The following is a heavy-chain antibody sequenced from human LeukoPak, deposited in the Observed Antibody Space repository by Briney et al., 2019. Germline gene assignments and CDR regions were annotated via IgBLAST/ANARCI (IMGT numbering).Heavy chain of an antibody. V-gene: IGHV1-8*01. Sequence: ASVKVSCKASGYTFTSYDINWVRQATGQGLEWMGWMNPKGGNTGYAQKFQGRVTMTRNTSISTAYMELSSLRSEDTAVYYCARGSFWSVNDGMDVWGQGTAVTVSS. D-gene: IGHD3-3*01. CDR3: ARGSFWSVNDGMDV. CDR1: GYTFTSYD. CDR2: MNPKGGNT. J-gene: IGHJ6*02.